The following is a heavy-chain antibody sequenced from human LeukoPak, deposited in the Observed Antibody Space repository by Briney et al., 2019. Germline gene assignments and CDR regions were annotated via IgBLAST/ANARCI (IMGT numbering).Heavy chain of an antibody. J-gene: IGHJ5*02. Sequence: PSETLSLTCTVSGYSISSGYYWGWIRQSPGKGLEWIGSIYHSGSTYYNPSLKSRVTISVDTSKNQFSLKLSSVTAADTAVYYCARGYSSSWYPNWFDPWGQGTLVTVSS. CDR2: IYHSGST. CDR3: ARGYSSSWYPNWFDP. CDR1: GYSISSGYY. D-gene: IGHD6-13*01. V-gene: IGHV4-38-2*02.